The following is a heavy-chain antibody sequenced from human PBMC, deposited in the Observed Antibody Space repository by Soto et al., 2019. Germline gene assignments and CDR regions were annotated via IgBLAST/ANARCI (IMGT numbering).Heavy chain of an antibody. J-gene: IGHJ4*02. V-gene: IGHV4-31*03. CDR3: ARNRYFDWLSPFAY. CDR2: IYYSGST. Sequence: QVQLQESGPGLVKPSQTLSLTCTVSGGSISSGGYYWSWIRQHPGKGLEWIGYIYYSGSTYYNPALKSRVTISVDTSKNQFSLKLSSVTAADTAVYYCARNRYFDWLSPFAYWGQGTLVTVSS. CDR1: GGSISSGGYY. D-gene: IGHD3-9*01.